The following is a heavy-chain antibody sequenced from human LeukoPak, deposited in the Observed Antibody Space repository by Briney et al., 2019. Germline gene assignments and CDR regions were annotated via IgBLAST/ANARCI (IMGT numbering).Heavy chain of an antibody. V-gene: IGHV4-31*03. J-gene: IGHJ3*02. Sequence: SETLSLTCTVSGGSISSGGYYWSWIRQHPGKGLEWIGYIHYSGSTYYNPSLKSRVTISVDTSKNQFSLKLSSVTAADTAVYYCARERVDTAMVPDAFDIWGQGTMVTVSS. CDR2: IHYSGST. CDR1: GGSISSGGYY. D-gene: IGHD5-18*01. CDR3: ARERVDTAMVPDAFDI.